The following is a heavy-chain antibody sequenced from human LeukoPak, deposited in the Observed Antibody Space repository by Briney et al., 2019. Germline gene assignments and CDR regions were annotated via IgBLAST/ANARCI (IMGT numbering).Heavy chain of an antibody. J-gene: IGHJ3*02. V-gene: IGHV4-39*07. CDR1: GGSISSSNFY. D-gene: IGHD6-6*01. Sequence: KTSETLSLTCTVSGGSISSSNFYWGWIRQPPGKGLEWIGSIYYSGSTYYNPSLKSRVTISVDTSKNQFSLKLSSVTAADTAVYYCAREGLAARRGAFDIWGQGTVVSVSS. CDR2: IYYSGST. CDR3: AREGLAARRGAFDI.